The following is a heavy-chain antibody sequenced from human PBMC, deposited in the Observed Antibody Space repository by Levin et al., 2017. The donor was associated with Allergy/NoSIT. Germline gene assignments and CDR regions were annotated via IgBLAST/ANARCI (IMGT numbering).Heavy chain of an antibody. CDR3: ARVIVVVPAVWVYYFDY. CDR1: GFTFSSYW. V-gene: IGHV3-7*01. CDR2: IKQDGSEK. D-gene: IGHD2-2*01. J-gene: IGHJ4*02. Sequence: QSGGSLRLSCAASGFTFSSYWMSWVRQAPGKGLEWVANIKQDGSEKYYVDSVKGRFTISRDNAKNSLYLQMNSLRAEDTAVYYCARVIVVVPAVWVYYFDYWGQGTLVTVSS.